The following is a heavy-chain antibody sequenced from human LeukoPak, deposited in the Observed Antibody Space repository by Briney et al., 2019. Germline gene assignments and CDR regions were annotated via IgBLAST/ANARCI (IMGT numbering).Heavy chain of an antibody. Sequence: GGSLRLSCAASGFTFSSYWMSWVRQAPGKGLEWVANIKQDGSEKYYVDSVKGRFTISRDNAKNSLYLQMNSLRAEDTAVYYCARDRPRYCSGGSCAAGDAFDIWGQGTMVTVSS. CDR3: ARDRPRYCSGGSCAAGDAFDI. CDR1: GFTFSSYW. D-gene: IGHD2-15*01. V-gene: IGHV3-7*01. CDR2: IKQDGSEK. J-gene: IGHJ3*02.